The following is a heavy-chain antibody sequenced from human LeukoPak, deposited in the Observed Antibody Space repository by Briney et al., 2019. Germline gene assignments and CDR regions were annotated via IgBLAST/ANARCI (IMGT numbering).Heavy chain of an antibody. CDR3: ARVQMGMVNFDY. D-gene: IGHD3-10*01. CDR2: IYSGGST. V-gene: IGHV3-66*01. CDR1: GFTVSSNY. Sequence: GGSLRLSCAASGFTVSSNYMSWVRQAPGKGLEWVSVIYSGGSTYYADSVKGRFTISRDNSKNTLYLQMNSLRAEDTAVYYCARVQMGMVNFDYWGQGTLVTVSS. J-gene: IGHJ4*02.